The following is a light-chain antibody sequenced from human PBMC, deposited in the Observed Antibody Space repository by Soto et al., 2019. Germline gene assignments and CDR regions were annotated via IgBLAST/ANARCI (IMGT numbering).Light chain of an antibody. CDR1: QSVRRN. CDR3: QQYNNWRTIT. Sequence: EVVLTQCPGTLSVSPGERGTLSCSASQSVRRNLAWYQQKPGQSPRLLLYGASTRANGIPARFSGSGSGTELTLTISSLQSEDFAVYYGQQYNNWRTITFGQGTRLEIK. V-gene: IGKV3-15*01. J-gene: IGKJ5*01. CDR2: GAS.